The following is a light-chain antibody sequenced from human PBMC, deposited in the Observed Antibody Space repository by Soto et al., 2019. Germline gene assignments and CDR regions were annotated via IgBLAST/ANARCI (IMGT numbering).Light chain of an antibody. V-gene: IGKV2-28*01. CDR3: AQGLATPFT. CDR2: LGS. J-gene: IGKJ4*01. CDR1: QNLLHSNGYNY. Sequence: EIVLPQSPLSLPFTPGEPASISCRSSQNLLHSNGYNYLNWYLQKPGQSPQLLIYLGSNWASGVPDRFSGSGSGTDFTLTINRVEAEDVGLYFCAQGLATPFTFGGGTKVEIK.